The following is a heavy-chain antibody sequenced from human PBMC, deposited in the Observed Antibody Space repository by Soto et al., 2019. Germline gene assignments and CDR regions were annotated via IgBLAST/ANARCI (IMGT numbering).Heavy chain of an antibody. J-gene: IGHJ4*02. D-gene: IGHD2-2*01. V-gene: IGHV4-39*01. CDR3: ARHLHPTTGYCPSTSCYHFDY. Sequence: PSETLSLTCTVSGGSISSNSYYWGWIRQPPGKGLEWIGSIYYGGSTYHNPSLKSRVTISVDTSKNQFSLKLSSVTAADTAVYYCARHLHPTTGYCPSTSCYHFDYWGQGTLVTVSS. CDR2: IYYGGST. CDR1: GGSISSNSYY.